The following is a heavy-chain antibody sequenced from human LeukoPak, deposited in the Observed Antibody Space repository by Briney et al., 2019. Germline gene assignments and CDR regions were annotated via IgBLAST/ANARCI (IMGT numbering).Heavy chain of an antibody. Sequence: SETLSLTCTVSGGSISSYYWSWIRQPPGKGLEWIGYIYTSGSTNYNPSLKSRVTISVDTSKNQFSLKLSSVTAADTAVYYCARLYSSWCLDPWGQGTLVTVSS. V-gene: IGHV4-4*09. CDR2: IYTSGST. D-gene: IGHD6-13*01. J-gene: IGHJ5*02. CDR1: GGSISSYY. CDR3: ARLYSSWCLDP.